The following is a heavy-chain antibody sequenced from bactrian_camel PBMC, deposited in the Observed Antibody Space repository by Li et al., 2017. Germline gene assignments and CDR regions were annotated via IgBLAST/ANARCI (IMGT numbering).Heavy chain of an antibody. J-gene: IGHJ4*01. D-gene: IGHD7*01. CDR1: GFTFRNYD. V-gene: IGHV3S40*01. Sequence: EVQLVESGGGLVQPGGSLRLSCAASGFTFRNYDMIWVRQAPGKGLEWVSSINGGGTPTYYVDSVKGRFTISRDNAKNTLYLQMNSLRPDDTAVYYCVRGANWYYDYWGQGTQVTVS. CDR3: VRGANWYYDY. CDR2: INGGGTPT.